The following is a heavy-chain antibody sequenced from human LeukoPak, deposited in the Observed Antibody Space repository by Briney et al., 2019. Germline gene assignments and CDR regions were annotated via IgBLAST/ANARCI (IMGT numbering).Heavy chain of an antibody. Sequence: PSETLSLTCNVSGDTIYSSSYYWGWIRQPPGKGLEWIGSIYYSGNTYYNPSLQSRNIISRDRSKNQFSLNLRSVTAADTATYYCATEKMIRGVRDHFDHWGQGTLVTVSS. CDR3: ATEKMIRGVRDHFDH. J-gene: IGHJ4*02. CDR1: GDTIYSSSYY. V-gene: IGHV4-39*07. CDR2: IYYSGNT. D-gene: IGHD3-10*01.